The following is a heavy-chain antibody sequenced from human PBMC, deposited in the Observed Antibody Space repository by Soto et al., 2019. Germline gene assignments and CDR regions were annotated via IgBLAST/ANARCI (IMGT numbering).Heavy chain of an antibody. CDR1: GGSFSGYY. V-gene: IGHV4-34*01. Sequence: PSETLSLTCAVYGGSFSGYYWSWIRQPPGKGLEWIGSIYYSGSTYYNPSLKSRVTISVDTSKNQFSLKLSSVTAADTAVYYCARQGWQLALGRHFDYWGQGTLVTVSS. D-gene: IGHD2-15*01. CDR2: IYYSGST. CDR3: ARQGWQLALGRHFDY. J-gene: IGHJ4*02.